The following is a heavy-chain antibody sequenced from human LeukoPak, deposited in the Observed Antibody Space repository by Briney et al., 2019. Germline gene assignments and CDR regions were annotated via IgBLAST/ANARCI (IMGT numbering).Heavy chain of an antibody. J-gene: IGHJ6*03. D-gene: IGHD5-18*01. Sequence: PSETLSLTCTVPGGSISSYYWSWIRQPAGKGLEWIGRIYTSGSTNYNPSLKSRVTMSVDTSKNQVSLKLTSVTAADTAVYYCARTEESGYNYGYFGYYYYMDVWGKGTTVTVSS. CDR3: ARTEESGYNYGYFGYYYYMDV. V-gene: IGHV4-4*07. CDR2: IYTSGST. CDR1: GGSISSYY.